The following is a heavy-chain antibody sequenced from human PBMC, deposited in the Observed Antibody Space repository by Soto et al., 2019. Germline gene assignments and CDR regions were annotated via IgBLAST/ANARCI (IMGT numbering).Heavy chain of an antibody. D-gene: IGHD6-19*01. CDR2: ISAYNGNT. J-gene: IGHJ6*02. Sequence: QVQLVQSGAEVKKTGASVRVSCKASGYSCTSYGISWVRQAPGQGLEWMGWISAYNGNTNYAQKLQGRVTMTTDTSTSTAYTEPRMLRSDDTAVYYCARQQWLYYYYGKDVWGHGTTVTVSS. V-gene: IGHV1-18*01. CDR3: ARQQWLYYYYGKDV. CDR1: GYSCTSYG.